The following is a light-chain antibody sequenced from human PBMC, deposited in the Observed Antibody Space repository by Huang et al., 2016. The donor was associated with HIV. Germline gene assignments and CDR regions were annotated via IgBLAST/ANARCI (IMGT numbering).Light chain of an antibody. CDR1: QSVGSY. CDR2: DAS. CDR3: QQRSHWPPLLT. Sequence: IVLTQSPATLSLSPGERATLSCRASQSVGSYLAWYQQKPGQAPRLLIYDASNRATGLPARFSGSGSGTDFTLTISSLGPEDFAVYYCQQRSHWPPLLTFGPGTKVDIK. J-gene: IGKJ3*01. V-gene: IGKV3-11*01.